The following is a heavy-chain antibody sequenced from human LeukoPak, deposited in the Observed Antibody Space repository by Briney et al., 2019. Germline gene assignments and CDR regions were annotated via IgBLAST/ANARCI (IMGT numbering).Heavy chain of an antibody. Sequence: PSETLSLTCTVSGGSISSYYWSWIRQPPGKGLEWIGYIYYSGSTYYNPSLKSRVTISVDTSKNQFSLELSSVTAADTAVYYCARVGLSLDYWGQGTLVTVSS. CDR2: IYYSGST. CDR1: GGSISSYY. V-gene: IGHV4-59*08. CDR3: ARVGLSLDY. J-gene: IGHJ4*02.